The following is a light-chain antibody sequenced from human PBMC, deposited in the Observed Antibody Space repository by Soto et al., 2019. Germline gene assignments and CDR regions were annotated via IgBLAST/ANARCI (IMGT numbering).Light chain of an antibody. Sequence: DIVMTQSPDSLAVFLGERATINCKSSQSVLYSSHNKNYLAWYQQKPGQPPKLLIYWASTRESGVPDRFSGSGFGKDFTLTISSLQSEDVAIYYCQQYYSTPYTFGQGTKLEIK. CDR1: QSVLYSSHNKNY. V-gene: IGKV4-1*01. CDR3: QQYYSTPYT. CDR2: WAS. J-gene: IGKJ2*01.